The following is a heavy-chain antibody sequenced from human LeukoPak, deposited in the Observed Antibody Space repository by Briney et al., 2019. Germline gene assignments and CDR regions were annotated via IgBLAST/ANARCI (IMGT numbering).Heavy chain of an antibody. CDR1: GYTFTSYG. J-gene: IGHJ4*02. CDR2: ISAYNGNT. CDR3: ARDKAVLLWFGELTMFDY. Sequence: ASVKVSCKASGYTFTSYGISWVRQAPGQGLEWMGWISAYNGNTNYAQKLQGRVTMTTDTSTSTAYMELRSLRSDDTAVYYCARDKAVLLWFGELTMFDYWGQGTLVTVSS. V-gene: IGHV1-18*01. D-gene: IGHD3-10*01.